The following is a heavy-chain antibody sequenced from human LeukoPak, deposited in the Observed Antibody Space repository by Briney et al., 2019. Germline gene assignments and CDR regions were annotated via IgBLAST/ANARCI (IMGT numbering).Heavy chain of an antibody. CDR1: GFTFSSFA. D-gene: IGHD6-13*01. CDR2: MSGDATST. V-gene: IGHV3-23*01. J-gene: IGHJ4*02. Sequence: GGSLRLSCAASGFTFSSFAMNWVRQAPGKGLEWVSTMSGDATSTYYADSVKGRFTISRDNSKNTLYLQMNSLRAEDTAVYYCAKRTSGSSWYSSDYWGQGTLVTVSS. CDR3: AKRTSGSSWYSSDY.